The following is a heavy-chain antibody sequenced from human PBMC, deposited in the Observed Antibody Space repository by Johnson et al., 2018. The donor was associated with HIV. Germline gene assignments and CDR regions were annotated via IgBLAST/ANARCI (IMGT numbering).Heavy chain of an antibody. CDR2: IRFDETIK. CDR1: GFTFRSYA. J-gene: IGHJ3*02. CDR3: AKAVGGYAFDI. Sequence: QVQLVESGGGVVQPGGSLRLSCAASGFTFRSYAMHWVRQSPGKGLEWVAFIRFDETIKYYGDSVKGRFTISRDNSKNTLYLQMNSLRVEDTAVYYCAKAVGGYAFDIWGQGTMVTVSS. D-gene: IGHD1-26*01. V-gene: IGHV3-30*02.